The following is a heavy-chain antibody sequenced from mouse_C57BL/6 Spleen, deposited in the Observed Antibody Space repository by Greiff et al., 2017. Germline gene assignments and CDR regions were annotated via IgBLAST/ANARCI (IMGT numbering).Heavy chain of an antibody. CDR2: INYDGIST. V-gene: IGHV5-16*01. CDR1: GFTFSDYY. J-gene: IGHJ1*03. CDR3: ARDGGVFYRYFDV. Sequence: EVMLVESEGGLVQPGSSMKLSCTASGFTFSDYYMAWVRQVPEKGLEWVANINYDGISTYYLDSLKSRFIISRDNAKNILYLQMSSLKSEDTATYYCARDGGVFYRYFDVWGTGTTVTVSS.